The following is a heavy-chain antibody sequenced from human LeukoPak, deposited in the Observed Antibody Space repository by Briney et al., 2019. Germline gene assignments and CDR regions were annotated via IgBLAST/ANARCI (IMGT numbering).Heavy chain of an antibody. J-gene: IGHJ3*02. Sequence: SVKVSCKASGGTFSNYAISWVRQAPGQGLEWMGGIIPVFSTAHYAQKFQGRVTITADKYTTTAYMELSSLRSEDTAVYYCARDVRVLTGYREPSDGFDIWGQGTMVTVSS. CDR1: GGTFSNYA. V-gene: IGHV1-69*06. D-gene: IGHD3-9*01. CDR3: ARDVRVLTGYREPSDGFDI. CDR2: IIPVFSTA.